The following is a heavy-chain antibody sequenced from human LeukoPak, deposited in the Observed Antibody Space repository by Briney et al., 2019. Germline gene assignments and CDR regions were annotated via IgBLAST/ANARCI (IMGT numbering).Heavy chain of an antibody. D-gene: IGHD2-2*01. CDR2: MNPNSGNT. Sequence: ASVKVSCKASGGTFSSYAISWVRQATGQGLEWMGWMNPNSGNTGYAQKFQGRVTMTRNTSISTAYMELSSLRSEDTAVYYCARGRFVVVPAAIPDAFDIWGQGTMVTVSS. J-gene: IGHJ3*02. CDR1: GGTFSSYA. CDR3: ARGRFVVVPAAIPDAFDI. V-gene: IGHV1-8*02.